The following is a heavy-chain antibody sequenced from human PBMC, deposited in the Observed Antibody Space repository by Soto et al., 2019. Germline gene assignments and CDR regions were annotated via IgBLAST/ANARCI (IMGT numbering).Heavy chain of an antibody. CDR2: ISGSGGST. Sequence: GGSLRLSCAASGFTFSSYAMSWVRQAPGKGLEWVSAISGSGGSTYYADSVKGRFTISRDNSKNSLYLQMNSLRAEDTAVYYCARDDTDCSGGSCYAGIDYWGQGTLVTVSS. J-gene: IGHJ4*02. D-gene: IGHD2-15*01. V-gene: IGHV3-23*01. CDR3: ARDDTDCSGGSCYAGIDY. CDR1: GFTFSSYA.